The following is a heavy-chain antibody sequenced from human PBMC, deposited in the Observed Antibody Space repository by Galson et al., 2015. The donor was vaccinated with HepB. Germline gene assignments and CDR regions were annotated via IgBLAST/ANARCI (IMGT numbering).Heavy chain of an antibody. Sequence: SVKVSCKVSGYTLTELSMHWVRLAPGKGLEWMGGFDPEDGETIYAQKFQGRVTMTEDTSTDTAYMELSSLRSEDTAVYYCATTTTGDTHSHQQYYYYYGMDVWGQGTTVTVSS. CDR3: ATTTTGDTHSHQQYYYYYGMDV. CDR2: FDPEDGET. CDR1: GYTLTELS. D-gene: IGHD2-2*01. V-gene: IGHV1-24*01. J-gene: IGHJ6*02.